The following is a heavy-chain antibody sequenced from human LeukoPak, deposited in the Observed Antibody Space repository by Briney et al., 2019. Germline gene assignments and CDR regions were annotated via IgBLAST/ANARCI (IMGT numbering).Heavy chain of an antibody. CDR1: GYTFTSYG. J-gene: IGHJ4*02. CDR2: ISAYNGNT. D-gene: IGHD6-6*01. V-gene: IGHV1-18*01. CDR3: AREHPPAAARPRGPFDY. Sequence: ASVKVSCKASGYTFTSYGISWVRQAPGQGLEWMGWISAYNGNTNYAQKLQGRVTMTTDTSTSTAYMELSSLRSEDTAVYYCAREHPPAAARPRGPFDYWGQGTLVTVSS.